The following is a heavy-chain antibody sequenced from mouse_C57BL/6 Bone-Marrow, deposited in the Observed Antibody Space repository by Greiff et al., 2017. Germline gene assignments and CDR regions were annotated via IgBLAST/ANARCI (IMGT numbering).Heavy chain of an antibody. CDR2: ISNDGSN. CDR3: ARCDMVYYYDRWYFDV. J-gene: IGHJ1*03. CDR1: GYSITSGYY. V-gene: IGHV3-6*01. Sequence: VQLKESGPGLVKPSQSLSLTCSVTGYSITSGYYWNWIRQFPGNKLEWMGYISNDGSNIYNPSLKNQISFTRDTSKNQFFLKLISVTTQATAATYVARCDMVYYYDRWYFDVWGTGTTVTVSS. D-gene: IGHD1-1*01.